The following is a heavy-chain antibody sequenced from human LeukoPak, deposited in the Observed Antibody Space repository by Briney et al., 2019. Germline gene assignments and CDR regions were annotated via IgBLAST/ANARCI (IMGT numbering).Heavy chain of an antibody. CDR1: GYTFTSYG. D-gene: IGHD3-22*01. J-gene: IGHJ4*02. CDR3: ARVSTYYYDSSGYGDY. Sequence: ASVKVSCKASGYTFTSYGISWVRQAPGQGLEWMGWISAYNGNTNYAQKLQGRVTMTTDTSTSTAYMELRSLRSDDTAVYYCARVSTYYYDSSGYGDYWGQGTLVTDSS. V-gene: IGHV1-18*01. CDR2: ISAYNGNT.